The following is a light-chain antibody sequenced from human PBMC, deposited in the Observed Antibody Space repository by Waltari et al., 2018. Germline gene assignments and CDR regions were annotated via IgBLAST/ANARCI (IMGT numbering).Light chain of an antibody. V-gene: IGLV2-18*02. Sequence: QSALTQPPSVSKSLGQSVTISCTGTSSDIGGYNAVSWYQQHSGTAPRLLIYEVNKRPSGVSDRFSGSKSGNTASLTISGLQAEDEADYYCGSYRSGSTDVFGSGTKLTVL. J-gene: IGLJ6*01. CDR1: SSDIGGYNA. CDR3: GSYRSGSTDV. CDR2: EVN.